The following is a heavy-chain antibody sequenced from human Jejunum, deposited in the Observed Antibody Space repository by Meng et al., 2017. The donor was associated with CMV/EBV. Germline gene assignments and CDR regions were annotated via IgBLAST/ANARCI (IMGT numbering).Heavy chain of an antibody. J-gene: IGHJ6*02. CDR3: ARIPFKNEFWSGYYYYYFYSMDV. D-gene: IGHD3-3*01. V-gene: IGHV4-30-4*08. CDR1: YY. Sequence: YYWSWIRQPPGKGLEWIGHIYRSGSTYSNPSLRSRVTMSVDTSKNQFSLKLTSGTAADTATYYCARIPFKNEFWSGYYYYYFYSMDVWGQGTTVTVSS. CDR2: IYRSGST.